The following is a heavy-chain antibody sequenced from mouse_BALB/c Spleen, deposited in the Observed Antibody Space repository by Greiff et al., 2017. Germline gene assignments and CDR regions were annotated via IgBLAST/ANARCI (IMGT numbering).Heavy chain of an antibody. CDR2: IYPYNGGT. V-gene: IGHV1S29*02. J-gene: IGHJ3*01. CDR3: ARELDSSGYVLAY. CDR1: GYTFTDYN. Sequence: EVQLQQSGPELVKPGASVKISCKASGYTFTDYNMHWVKQSHGKSLEWIGYIYPYNGGTGYNQKFKSKATLTVDNSSSTAYMELRSLTSEDSAVYYCARELDSSGYVLAYWGQGTLVTVSA. D-gene: IGHD3-2*01.